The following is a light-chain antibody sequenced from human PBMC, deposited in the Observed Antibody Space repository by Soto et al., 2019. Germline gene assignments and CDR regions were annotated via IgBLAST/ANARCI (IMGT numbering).Light chain of an antibody. CDR1: SSNIGSNT. CDR2: SNN. V-gene: IGLV1-44*01. Sequence: QSVLTQPPSASGTPGQRVTISCSGSSSNIGSNTVDWYQQVPGTAPKLLIYSNNQRPSGVPDRFSGSKSGTSASLAISGLQSDDEADYYCAAWDATLNGWVFGGGTQLTVL. CDR3: AAWDATLNGWV. J-gene: IGLJ3*02.